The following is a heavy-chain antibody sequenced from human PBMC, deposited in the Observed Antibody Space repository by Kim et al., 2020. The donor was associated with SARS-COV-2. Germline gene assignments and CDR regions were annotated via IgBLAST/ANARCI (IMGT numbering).Heavy chain of an antibody. CDR3: VRHDYSGISRGY. CDR2: TRNKANGYTT. D-gene: IGHD1-26*01. J-gene: IGHJ4*02. Sequence: GGSLRLSCAASGFSISDHFMDWVRQAPGKGLQWVGRTRNKANGYTTEYAASVKGRFTISRDNSKNSLYLQMNSLKTEDTGVYYCVRHDYSGISRGYWGQGTLVTVTS. CDR1: GFSISDHF. V-gene: IGHV3-72*01.